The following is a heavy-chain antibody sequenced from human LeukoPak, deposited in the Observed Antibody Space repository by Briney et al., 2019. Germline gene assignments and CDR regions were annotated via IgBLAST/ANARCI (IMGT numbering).Heavy chain of an antibody. CDR2: ISWNSGSI. CDR1: GFTFDDYA. CDR3: AKDITYGGNSGGSFDY. J-gene: IGHJ4*02. D-gene: IGHD4-23*01. Sequence: PGGSLRLSCAASGFTFDDYAMHWVRQAPGKGLEWVSGISWNSGSIGYADSVKGRFTISRDNAKNSLYLQMNSLRAEDTALYYCAKDITYGGNSGGSFDYWGQGTLVTVSS. V-gene: IGHV3-9*01.